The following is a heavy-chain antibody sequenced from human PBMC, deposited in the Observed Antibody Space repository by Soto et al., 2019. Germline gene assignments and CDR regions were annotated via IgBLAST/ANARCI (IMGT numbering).Heavy chain of an antibody. Sequence: GGSLRLSCVASGFTFSDYSMSWIRQAPGKGLEWLALIDSRGRTLSYADSVRGRFTISRDNAENSVYLQMDSLRADDTAVYYCARQAARNYIDSWGQGNSVTVSS. CDR2: IDSRGRTL. V-gene: IGHV3-11*01. D-gene: IGHD6-6*01. CDR1: GFTFSDYS. J-gene: IGHJ4*02. CDR3: ARQAARNYIDS.